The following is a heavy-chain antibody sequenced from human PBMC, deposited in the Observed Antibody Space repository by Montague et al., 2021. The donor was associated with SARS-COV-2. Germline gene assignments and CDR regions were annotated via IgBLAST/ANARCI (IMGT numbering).Heavy chain of an antibody. V-gene: IGHV4-39*01. J-gene: IGHJ4*02. D-gene: IGHD3-3*01. Sequence: SETLSLTCTVSGGSITDINYYWGWLRPPPGKGLKWIGNIFHSGSTYYNPSLMSRVTISVDTSRNEFSLKVNSVTAADTAVYYCGRQEYDFWSGRVPDHFDSWGQGTLVTVSS. CDR1: GGSITDINYY. CDR3: GRQEYDFWSGRVPDHFDS. CDR2: IFHSGST.